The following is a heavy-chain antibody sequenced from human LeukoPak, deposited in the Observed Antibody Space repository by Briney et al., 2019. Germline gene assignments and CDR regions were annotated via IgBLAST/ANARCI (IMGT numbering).Heavy chain of an antibody. D-gene: IGHD2-15*01. CDR3: VSQEVVPH. CDR2: VKEDGATK. V-gene: IGHV3-7*01. CDR1: GFNFINYW. Sequence: GGSLRLSCAASGFNFINYWMSWVRQAPGKGLEWVANVKEDGATKQYVDSVKGRFTISRDNAKNSLYLQMDSLRAEDTAVYYCVSQEVVPHWGQGTLVSVSS. J-gene: IGHJ4*02.